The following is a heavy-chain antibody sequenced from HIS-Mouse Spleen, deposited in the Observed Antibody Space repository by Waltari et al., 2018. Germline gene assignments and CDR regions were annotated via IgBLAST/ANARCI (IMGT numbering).Heavy chain of an antibody. Sequence: QVQLVQSGAEVKTPGASVKVSCKASGSTFTSYAITWVRRATGQGLEWMGWMNPNSGNTGYAQKFQGRVTMTRNTSISTAYMELSSLRSEDTAVYYCARGIGTLVGATTDWGQGTLVTVSS. J-gene: IGHJ4*02. V-gene: IGHV1-8*01. D-gene: IGHD1-26*01. CDR1: GSTFTSYA. CDR2: MNPNSGNT. CDR3: ARGIGTLVGATTD.